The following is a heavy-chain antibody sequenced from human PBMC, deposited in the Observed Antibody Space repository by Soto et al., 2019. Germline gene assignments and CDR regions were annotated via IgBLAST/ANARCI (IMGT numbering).Heavy chain of an antibody. CDR3: ARDMITFGGVIPEGVFDY. V-gene: IGHV3-30-3*01. Sequence: GGSLRLSCAASGFTFSSYAMHWVRQAPGKGLEWVAVISYDGSNKYYADSVKGRFTISRDNSKNTLYLQMNSLRAEDTAVYYCARDMITFGGVIPEGVFDYWGQGTLVTVSS. CDR1: GFTFSSYA. D-gene: IGHD3-16*02. CDR2: ISYDGSNK. J-gene: IGHJ4*02.